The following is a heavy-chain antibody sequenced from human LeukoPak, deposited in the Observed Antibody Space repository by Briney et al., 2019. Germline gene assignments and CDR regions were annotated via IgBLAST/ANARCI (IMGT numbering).Heavy chain of an antibody. Sequence: PSETLSLTCTVSGGSISSSSYYWGWIRQPPGKGLEWIGNIYYSGSTYYNPSLKSRVTISVDTSKNQFSLKLSSVTAADTAVYYCARVYGGNSGPGFSREYWGQGTLVTVSS. V-gene: IGHV4-39*07. CDR1: GGSISSSSYY. J-gene: IGHJ4*02. CDR3: ARVYGGNSGPGFSREY. CDR2: IYYSGST. D-gene: IGHD4-23*01.